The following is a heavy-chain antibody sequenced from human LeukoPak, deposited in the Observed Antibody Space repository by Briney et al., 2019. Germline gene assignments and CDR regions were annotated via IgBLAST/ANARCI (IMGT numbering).Heavy chain of an antibody. Sequence: PGGSLRLLCAASGFTFRSYWMIWVPQARGRGLEGVANIKQDGSEKYYVDVVKGGFTISRDNVKNSLYLQMNSLRAEDTAVYYCARDLGVVIAHYYYYYMDVWGKGTTVTISS. CDR2: IKQDGSEK. V-gene: IGHV3-7*01. CDR3: ARDLGVVIAHYYYYYMDV. D-gene: IGHD3-22*01. J-gene: IGHJ6*03. CDR1: GFTFRSYW.